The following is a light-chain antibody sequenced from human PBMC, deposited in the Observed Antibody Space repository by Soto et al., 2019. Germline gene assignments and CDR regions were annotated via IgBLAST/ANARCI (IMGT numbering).Light chain of an antibody. CDR3: RSFTSSGSYV. CDR2: DVT. J-gene: IGLJ1*01. Sequence: QSVLTQPASVSGSPGQSITLLCTGTSSDFAIYNSVSWYQQHPGKAPKLMIHDVTNRPSGVSGRFSGSRSGNTASLTISGLQAEDEADYFCRSFTSSGSYVFGPGTKVTVL. V-gene: IGLV2-14*01. CDR1: SSDFAIYNS.